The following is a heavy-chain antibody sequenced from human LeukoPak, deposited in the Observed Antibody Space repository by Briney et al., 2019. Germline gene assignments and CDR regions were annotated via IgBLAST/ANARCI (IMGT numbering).Heavy chain of an antibody. J-gene: IGHJ4*02. Sequence: SETLSLTCTVSGRSISSSSYYWGWLRQPPGKGLEWFGSIYYRGSTYYNPSPKSRAPISVDTSKNQFSLRLSSVTAADTAVYDCARHVGDYYDSSGYYYEKYYFDYWGQGTLVTVSS. CDR1: GRSISSSSYY. CDR3: ARHVGDYYDSSGYYYEKYYFDY. CDR2: IYYRGST. D-gene: IGHD3-22*01. V-gene: IGHV4-39*01.